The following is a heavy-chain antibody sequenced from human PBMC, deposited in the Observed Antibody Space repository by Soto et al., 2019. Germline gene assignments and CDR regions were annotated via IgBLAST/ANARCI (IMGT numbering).Heavy chain of an antibody. CDR2: IYYSGST. J-gene: IGHJ4*02. CDR3: ARDRVAVAGTGEYFDY. D-gene: IGHD6-19*01. V-gene: IGHV4-59*01. Sequence: SETLSLTCTVSGGSISSYYWSWIRQPPGKGLEWIGYIYYSGSTNYNPSLKGRVTISVDTSKNQFSLKLSSVTAADTAVYYCARDRVAVAGTGEYFDYWGQGTLVNVS. CDR1: GGSISSYY.